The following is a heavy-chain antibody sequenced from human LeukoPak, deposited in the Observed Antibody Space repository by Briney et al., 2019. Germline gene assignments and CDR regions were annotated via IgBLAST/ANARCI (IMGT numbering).Heavy chain of an antibody. CDR2: IFHNGSP. J-gene: IGHJ4*02. CDR3: ARETSRGDYSPDF. D-gene: IGHD2-15*01. CDR1: GGSLSPHY. V-gene: IGHV4-59*11. Sequence: SETLSPTCTVSGGSLSPHYWSWLRQSPGKGLEWIGYIFHNGSPNYNPSLKSRVTISLDTSKNQFSLKLNSVTAADTAIYYCARETSRGDYSPDFWGQGTLVTVSS.